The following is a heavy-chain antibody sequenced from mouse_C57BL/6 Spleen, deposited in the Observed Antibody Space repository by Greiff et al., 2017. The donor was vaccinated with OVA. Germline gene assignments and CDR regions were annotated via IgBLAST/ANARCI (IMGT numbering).Heavy chain of an antibody. J-gene: IGHJ4*01. D-gene: IGHD1-1*01. V-gene: IGHV1-26*01. CDR1: GYTFTDYY. Sequence: VQLQQSGPELVKPGASVKISCKASGYTFTDYYMNWVKQSHGKSLEWIGDINPNNGGTSYNQKFKGKATLTVDKSSSTAYMELRSLTSEDSAVYYCARAGGLFYAMDYWGQGTSVTVSS. CDR3: ARAGGLFYAMDY. CDR2: INPNNGGT.